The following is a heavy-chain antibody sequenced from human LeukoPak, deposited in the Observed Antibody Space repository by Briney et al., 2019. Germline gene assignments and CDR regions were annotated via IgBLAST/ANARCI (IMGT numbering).Heavy chain of an antibody. J-gene: IGHJ4*02. CDR2: INPNSGGT. Sequence: ASVKVSCKASGYTFTSYGIIWVRQAPGQGLEYMGWINPNSGGTNYAQKFQGRVTMTRDTSISTAYMELSRLRSDDTAVYYCARDCSSTSCLDYWGQGTLVTVSS. CDR1: GYTFTSYG. D-gene: IGHD2-2*01. CDR3: ARDCSSTSCLDY. V-gene: IGHV1-2*02.